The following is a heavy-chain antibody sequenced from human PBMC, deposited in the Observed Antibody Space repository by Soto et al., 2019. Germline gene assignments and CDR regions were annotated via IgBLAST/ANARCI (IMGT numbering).Heavy chain of an antibody. Sequence: EVLLLDSGGGLVQPGGSLRLYCAASGVTFSNYAMTWVRQAPGKGPEWISIVNNGGGGTYYADSVKGRFTISRDNSKNTLYLQVRSLRAEDTAVYYCAKERLGRGIDYWGQGILGTVSS. D-gene: IGHD3-10*01. CDR3: AKERLGRGIDY. J-gene: IGHJ4*02. CDR1: GVTFSNYA. V-gene: IGHV3-23*01. CDR2: VNNGGGGT.